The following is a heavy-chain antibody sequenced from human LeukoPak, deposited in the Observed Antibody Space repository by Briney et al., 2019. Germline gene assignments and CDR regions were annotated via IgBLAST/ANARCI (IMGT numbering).Heavy chain of an antibody. CDR3: AKDYRTTDIVVVPAAITGDAFDI. CDR1: GFTFSSYA. V-gene: IGHV3-23*01. D-gene: IGHD2-2*02. Sequence: GGSLRLSCAASGFTFSSYAMRWVRQAPGKGLEWVSAISGSGGSTYYADSVKGRFTISRDNSKNTLYLQMNSLRAEDTAVYYCAKDYRTTDIVVVPAAITGDAFDIWGQGTMVTVSS. CDR2: ISGSGGST. J-gene: IGHJ3*02.